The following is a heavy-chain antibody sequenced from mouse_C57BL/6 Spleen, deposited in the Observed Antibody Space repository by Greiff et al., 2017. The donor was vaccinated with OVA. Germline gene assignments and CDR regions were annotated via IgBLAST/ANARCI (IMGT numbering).Heavy chain of an antibody. CDR2: INPSSGYT. D-gene: IGHD3-1*01. CDR1: GYTFTSYT. J-gene: IGHJ1*03. V-gene: IGHV1-4*01. CDR3: ASGALRGYFDV. Sequence: KQSGAELARPGASVKMSCKASGYTFTSYTMHWVKQRPGQGLEWIGYINPSSGYTKYNQKFKDKATLTADKSSSTAYMQLSSLTSEDSAVYYCASGALRGYFDVWGTGTTVTVSS.